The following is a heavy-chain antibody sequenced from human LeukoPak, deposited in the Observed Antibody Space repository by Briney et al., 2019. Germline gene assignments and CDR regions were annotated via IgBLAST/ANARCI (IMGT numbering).Heavy chain of an antibody. CDR1: GYSITSFF. CDR3: ARGELLFDH. D-gene: IGHD1-7*01. Sequence: ASVKVSCKASGYSITSFFIHWVRQAPGQGLEWMGIINPSDGTSTYAQKFQDKLTMTSDTSTSTVYMELSSLKSEDTAVYYCARGELLFDHWGQGALLTVSS. V-gene: IGHV1-46*01. CDR2: INPSDGTS. J-gene: IGHJ5*02.